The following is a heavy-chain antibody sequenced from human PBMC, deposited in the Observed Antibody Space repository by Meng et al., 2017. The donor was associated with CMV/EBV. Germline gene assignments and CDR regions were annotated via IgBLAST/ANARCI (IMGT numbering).Heavy chain of an antibody. V-gene: IGHV3-9*01. Sequence: GGSLRLSCVASRFSFADYAMHWVRQAPGKGLEWVSGITWNSGSIDYADSVEGRFTITRDNANDSLYLQMNRLRAEDTALYYCAKVGRDCSSSSCYTGYYGMDVWGQGTTVTVSS. CDR1: RFSFADYA. CDR3: AKVGRDCSSSSCYTGYYGMDV. CDR2: ITWNSGSI. D-gene: IGHD2-2*02. J-gene: IGHJ6*02.